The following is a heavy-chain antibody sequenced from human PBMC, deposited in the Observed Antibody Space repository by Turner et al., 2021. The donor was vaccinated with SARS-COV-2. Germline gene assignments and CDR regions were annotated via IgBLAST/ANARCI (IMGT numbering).Heavy chain of an antibody. J-gene: IGHJ6*02. D-gene: IGHD5-18*01. CDR2: IYYSGIS. V-gene: IGHV4-39*01. CDR1: GVSISSSSYY. Sequence: QLQLQASRPALAKPSETLSLTCTVPGVSISSSSYYWRWIRQPPGKGLEWIGGIYYSGISDYNPSRKSRVTISVDTSKNQFSLKLSSVTAADTAVYYCARLMDTAMDYYGMDVWGQGTTVTVSS. CDR3: ARLMDTAMDYYGMDV.